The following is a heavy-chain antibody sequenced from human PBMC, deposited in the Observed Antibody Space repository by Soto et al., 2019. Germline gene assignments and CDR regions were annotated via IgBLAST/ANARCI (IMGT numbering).Heavy chain of an antibody. CDR1: GGSISSYY. Sequence: PSETLSLTCTVSGGSISSYYWSWIRQPPGKGLEWIGYIYYSGSTNYNPSLKSRVTISVDTSKNQFSLKLSSVTAADTAVYYCARTGYSYGYFPRFDYWGQGTLVTVSS. CDR3: ARTGYSYGYFPRFDY. V-gene: IGHV4-59*01. CDR2: IYYSGST. J-gene: IGHJ4*02. D-gene: IGHD5-18*01.